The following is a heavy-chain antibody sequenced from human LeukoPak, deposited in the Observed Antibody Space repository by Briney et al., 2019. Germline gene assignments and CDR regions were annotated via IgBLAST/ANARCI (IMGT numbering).Heavy chain of an antibody. V-gene: IGHV3-9*02. Sequence: GGSLRLSCAASGFTSTTSAMHWVRQAPGKGLEWVSGISWNSGSIGYADSVKGRFTISRDNAKNSLYLQMNSLRAEDTALYYCAKGGDLGYYYGMDVWGQGTTVTVSS. J-gene: IGHJ6*02. CDR1: GFTSTTSA. CDR3: AKGGDLGYYYGMDV. CDR2: ISWNSGSI. D-gene: IGHD3-16*01.